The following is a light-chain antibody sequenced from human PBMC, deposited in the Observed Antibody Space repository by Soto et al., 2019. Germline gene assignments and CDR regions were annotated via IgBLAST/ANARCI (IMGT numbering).Light chain of an antibody. Sequence: VMTQTPLSQSVACGQPASMSFKSSQSLLLITGASFLFRHLPKPGQSPQLLIYEVSTRVSGVPDRFSGSGSGTDFTLEISRVETDDVGIYYCMQSTQRPPTFGQGTRLEIK. V-gene: IGKV2D-29*02. CDR1: QSLLLITGASF. CDR2: EVS. CDR3: MQSTQRPPT. J-gene: IGKJ5*01.